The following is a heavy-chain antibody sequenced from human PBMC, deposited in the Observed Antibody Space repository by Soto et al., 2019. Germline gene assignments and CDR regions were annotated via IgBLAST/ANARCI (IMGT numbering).Heavy chain of an antibody. D-gene: IGHD2-2*01. J-gene: IGHJ6*02. Sequence: EVQLVESGGGLVKPGGSLRLSCAASGFTFSSYSMNWVRQAPGKGLEWVSSISSSSSYIYYADSVKGRFTISRDNAKNSLYLQMNSLRAEDTAVYYCAREVVPAAIDYYYGMDVWGQGTTVTVSS. CDR2: ISSSSSYI. CDR1: GFTFSSYS. CDR3: AREVVPAAIDYYYGMDV. V-gene: IGHV3-21*01.